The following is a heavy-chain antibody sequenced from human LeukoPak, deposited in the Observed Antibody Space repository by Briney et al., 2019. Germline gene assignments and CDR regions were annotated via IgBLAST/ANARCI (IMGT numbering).Heavy chain of an antibody. CDR1: GYTFTSYA. J-gene: IGHJ4*02. V-gene: IGHV1-3*01. CDR3: ARDRGGLGYCSSTSCDPPGYYFDY. CDR2: INAGNGNT. D-gene: IGHD2-2*01. Sequence: ASVKVSCKASGYTFTSYAMHWVRQAPGQRLEWMGWINAGNGNTKYSQKFQGRVTITRDTPASTAYMELSSLRSEDTAVYYCARDRGGLGYCSSTSCDPPGYYFDYWGQGTLVTVSS.